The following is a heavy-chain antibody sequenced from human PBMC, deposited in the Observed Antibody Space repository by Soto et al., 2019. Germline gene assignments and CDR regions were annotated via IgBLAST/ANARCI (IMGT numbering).Heavy chain of an antibody. Sequence: GGSLRLSCAAFGFTFSSYAMSWVRQAPGKGLEWVSFVSSDSRTIYYADSVEGRFTVSRDNARNSVSLQIDSLRDEDAAVYYCAKIKLVEWFFINVDVYDMDVWGQGTPVTVSS. V-gene: IGHV3-48*02. CDR1: GFTFSSYA. CDR2: VSSDSRTI. CDR3: AKIKLVEWFFINVDVYDMDV. J-gene: IGHJ6*02. D-gene: IGHD3-3*01.